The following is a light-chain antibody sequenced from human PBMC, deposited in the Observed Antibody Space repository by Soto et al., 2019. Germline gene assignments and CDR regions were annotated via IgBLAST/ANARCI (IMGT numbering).Light chain of an antibody. CDR1: QSISTW. Sequence: DIQMTQSPSTLFASVGDRVTITCRASQSISTWLAWYQQKPGKAPKLLIYRASTLENGVPSRFSGSGSGTEFTLTITSLQADDFATYYCQQYDSHSGYTFGQGTRLEIK. CDR2: RAS. V-gene: IGKV1-5*03. J-gene: IGKJ2*01. CDR3: QQYDSHSGYT.